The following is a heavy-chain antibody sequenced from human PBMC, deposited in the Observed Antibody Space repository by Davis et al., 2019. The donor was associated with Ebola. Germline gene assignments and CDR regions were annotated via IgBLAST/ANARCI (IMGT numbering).Heavy chain of an antibody. CDR3: AKMAARLEGAFDV. J-gene: IGHJ3*01. V-gene: IGHV3-9*01. CDR2: ISWNSGSK. CDR1: GFVFDDYA. D-gene: IGHD5-24*01. Sequence: GGSLRLSCAGSGFVFDDYAMHWVRQAPGKGLEWVSGISWNSGSKDYADSVKGRFTISRDNARNSVHLQMNSLRPEDTALYYCAKMAARLEGAFDVWGQGTKVTVS.